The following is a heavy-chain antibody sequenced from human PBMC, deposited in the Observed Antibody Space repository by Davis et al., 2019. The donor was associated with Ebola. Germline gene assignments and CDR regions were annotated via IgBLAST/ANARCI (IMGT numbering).Heavy chain of an antibody. CDR1: GGTFSSYA. J-gene: IGHJ6*03. CDR2: IIPIFGTA. V-gene: IGHV1-69*13. D-gene: IGHD3-10*01. Sequence: SVKVSCKASGGTFSSYAISWVRQAPGQGLEWMGGIIPIFGTANYAQKFQGRVTITADESTSTAYMELSSLRSEDTAVYYCALDMVRGAIYYMDVWGKGTTVTVSS. CDR3: ALDMVRGAIYYMDV.